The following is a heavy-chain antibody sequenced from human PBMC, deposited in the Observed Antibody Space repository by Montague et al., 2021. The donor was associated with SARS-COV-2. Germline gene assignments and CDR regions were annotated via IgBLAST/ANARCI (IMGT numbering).Heavy chain of an antibody. Sequence: SETLSLTCTVSGASVRSGNSYWNWIRQPPGKGLEWIGYISYSGSTNYSPSLKSRVTISVDTSKNQLSLKVISATAADTAVYYCARIGYESVGYNYIYPDWGQGTLVTVSS. V-gene: IGHV4-61*01. CDR2: ISYSGST. CDR3: ARIGYESVGYNYIYPD. D-gene: IGHD3-22*01. J-gene: IGHJ1*01. CDR1: GASVRSGNSY.